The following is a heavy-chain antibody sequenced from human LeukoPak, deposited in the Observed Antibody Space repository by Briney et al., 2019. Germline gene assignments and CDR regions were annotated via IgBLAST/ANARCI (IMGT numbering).Heavy chain of an antibody. D-gene: IGHD6-13*01. CDR1: GYSFTSYW. V-gene: IGHV5-51*01. Sequence: GESLKISCKGSGYSFTSYWIGWVRQMPGKGLEWMGIIYPGDSDTRYSSSFQGQVTISADKSISTAYLQWSSLKASDTAMYYCARRRDSSSWGNAFDIWGQGTMVTVSS. CDR2: IYPGDSDT. CDR3: ARRRDSSSWGNAFDI. J-gene: IGHJ3*02.